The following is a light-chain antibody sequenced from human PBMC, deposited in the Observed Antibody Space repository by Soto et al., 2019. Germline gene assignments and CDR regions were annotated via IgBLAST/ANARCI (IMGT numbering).Light chain of an antibody. CDR3: SSYTNINTRACV. J-gene: IGLJ1*01. CDR2: EGN. V-gene: IGLV2-14*02. CDR1: SSDVGNYNL. Sequence: QSALTQPASVSGSPGQSITVFCTGTSSDVGNYNLVSWYQHHPGEAPQLIVYEGNKRPSGVSNRFSGFKSGNTASLTISGLQAEDEAEYYCSSYTNINTRACVFGTGTKLTVL.